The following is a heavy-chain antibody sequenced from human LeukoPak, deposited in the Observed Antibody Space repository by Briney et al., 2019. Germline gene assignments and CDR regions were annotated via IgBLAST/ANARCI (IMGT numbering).Heavy chain of an antibody. CDR2: ISAGVGNT. Sequence: PGGSLRLSCAASAFTFSSYAMTWVRQAPGKGLEWVSGISAGVGNTYYADSVKGRFTIARDNSKNTLYLQMNSLRAEDTAVYYCAKDRLGVIISGAFDIWGQGTMVTVSS. CDR3: AKDRLGVIISGAFDI. J-gene: IGHJ3*02. CDR1: AFTFSSYA. V-gene: IGHV3-23*01. D-gene: IGHD3-3*01.